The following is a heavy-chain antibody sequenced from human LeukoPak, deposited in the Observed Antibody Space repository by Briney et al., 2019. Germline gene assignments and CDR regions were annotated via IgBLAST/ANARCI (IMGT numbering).Heavy chain of an antibody. V-gene: IGHV1-3*01. Sequence: ASVKVSCKASGYTFTSYAMHWVRQAPGQRLEWMGWINAGSGNTKYSQKFQGRVTITRDTSASTAYMELSSLRSEDTAVYYCARAYYGSGSPTRFDIWGQGTMVTVSS. CDR1: GYTFTSYA. CDR3: ARAYYGSGSPTRFDI. D-gene: IGHD3-10*01. CDR2: INAGSGNT. J-gene: IGHJ3*02.